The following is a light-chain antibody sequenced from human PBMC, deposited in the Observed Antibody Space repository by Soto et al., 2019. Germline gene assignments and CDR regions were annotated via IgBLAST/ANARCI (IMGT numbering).Light chain of an antibody. CDR3: QQFNNWPRT. CDR2: DES. V-gene: IGKV3-15*01. J-gene: IGKJ1*01. CDR1: QSVSSK. Sequence: EIAMTQSPATLSVSPGEGATLSCRASQSVSSKLAWYQQKPGQAPRLLIYDESTRATGIPARFSGSGSGTEFNLTISSLQSEDFAVYYCQQFNNWPRTFGQGTKVDIK.